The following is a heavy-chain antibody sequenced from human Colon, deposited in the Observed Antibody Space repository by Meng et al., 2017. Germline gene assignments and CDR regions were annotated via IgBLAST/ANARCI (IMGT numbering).Heavy chain of an antibody. CDR3: AKARSSSWALNYFDY. CDR2: IKQNGGEM. V-gene: IGHV3-7*03. J-gene: IGHJ4*02. CDR1: GFTFSDYW. D-gene: IGHD6-13*01. Sequence: GGSLRLSCAASGFTFSDYWMTWVRQAPGKGLELVANIKQNGGEMNYVDSVKGRFTISRDNAKNSLYLQMNSLRVEDTAVYYCAKARSSSWALNYFDYWGQGTRVTVSS.